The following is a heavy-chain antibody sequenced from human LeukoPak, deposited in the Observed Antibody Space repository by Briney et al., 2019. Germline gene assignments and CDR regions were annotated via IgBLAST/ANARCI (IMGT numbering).Heavy chain of an antibody. CDR3: AKDRRGGDSYFDY. CDR1: GFTFSSYG. J-gene: IGHJ4*02. V-gene: IGHV3-23*01. D-gene: IGHD2-21*02. Sequence: GGSLRLSCAASGFTFSSYGMSWVRQAPGKGLEWVSAISGSGGSTYYADSVKGRFTISRDNSKNTLYLQMNSLRAEDTAVYYCAKDRRGGDSYFDYWGQGTLVTVSS. CDR2: ISGSGGST.